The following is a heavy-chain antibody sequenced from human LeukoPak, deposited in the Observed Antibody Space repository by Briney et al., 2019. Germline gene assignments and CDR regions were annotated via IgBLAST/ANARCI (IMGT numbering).Heavy chain of an antibody. V-gene: IGHV3-7*01. CDR2: IKYDGIDK. CDR3: VRNRGWLQFDN. J-gene: IGHJ4*02. D-gene: IGHD5-24*01. CDR1: GFTFSDNF. Sequence: QPGGSLRLSCAASGFTFSDNFMSWIRQTPGKGLEWVAMIKYDGIDKQYLDSVKGRFTISRDNAKNSVYLEMNSLRAEDTAMYYCVRNRGWLQFDNWGQGTLVTVSS.